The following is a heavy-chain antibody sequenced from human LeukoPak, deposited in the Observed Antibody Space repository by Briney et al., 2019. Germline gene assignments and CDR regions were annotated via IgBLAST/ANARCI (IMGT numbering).Heavy chain of an antibody. V-gene: IGHV4-59*01. D-gene: IGHD3-10*01. CDR2: ISYTGST. J-gene: IGHJ5*02. CDR3: ARDDYRGVTNFDP. CDR1: GGSISPYF. Sequence: SETLSLTYTVSGGSISPYFWSWIRQPPGKGLEWIGYISYTGSTNYNPSLKSRVTISVDTSKNQFSLQLTSVTAADTAVNYCARDDYRGVTNFDPWGQGTLVTVSS.